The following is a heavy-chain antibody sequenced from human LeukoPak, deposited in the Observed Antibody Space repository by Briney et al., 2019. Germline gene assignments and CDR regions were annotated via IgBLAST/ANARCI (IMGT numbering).Heavy chain of an antibody. Sequence: SQTLSLTCTVSGGSISSGDYYWSWIRQPPGKGLEWIGYTYYSGSTYYNPSLKSRVTISVDTSKNQFSLKLSSVTAADTAVYYCARDHYYDSSGYYPLDYWGQGTLVTVSS. V-gene: IGHV4-30-4*01. CDR1: GGSISSGDYY. D-gene: IGHD3-22*01. CDR2: TYYSGST. CDR3: ARDHYYDSSGYYPLDY. J-gene: IGHJ4*02.